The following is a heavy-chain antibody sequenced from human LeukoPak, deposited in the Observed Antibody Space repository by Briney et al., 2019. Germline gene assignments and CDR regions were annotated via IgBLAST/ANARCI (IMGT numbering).Heavy chain of an antibody. V-gene: IGHV4-31*03. CDR1: GGSISSGGYY. Sequence: SETLSLTCTVSGGSISSGGYYWSWIRQPPGKGLEWIGYIYYSGSTYYNPSLKSRVTISVDTSKNQFSLKLSSVAAADTAVYYCAAASLDGYYYGMDVWGQGTTVTVSS. J-gene: IGHJ6*02. CDR2: IYYSGST. D-gene: IGHD1-1*01. CDR3: AAASLDGYYYGMDV.